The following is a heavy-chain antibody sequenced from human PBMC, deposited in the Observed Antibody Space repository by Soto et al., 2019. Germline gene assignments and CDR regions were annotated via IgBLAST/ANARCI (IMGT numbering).Heavy chain of an antibody. CDR3: ARVPGVLRYFDWLLPTDY. CDR2: MNPNSGNT. D-gene: IGHD3-9*01. Sequence: ASVKVSFKASGYTFTSYDINWVRQATGQGLEWMGWMNPNSGNTGYAQKFQGRVTMTRNTSISTAYMELSSLRSEDTAVYYCARVPGVLRYFDWLLPTDYWGQGTLVTVSS. J-gene: IGHJ4*02. CDR1: GYTFTSYD. V-gene: IGHV1-8*01.